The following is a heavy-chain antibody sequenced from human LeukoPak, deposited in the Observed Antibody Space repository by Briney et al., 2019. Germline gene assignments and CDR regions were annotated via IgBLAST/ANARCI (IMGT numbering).Heavy chain of an antibody. CDR3: ATQAIESSYFDY. CDR2: ISSSGSTI. V-gene: IGHV3-11*01. J-gene: IGHJ4*02. CDR1: GFTFSDYY. Sequence: GGSLRLSCAASGFTFSDYYMSWIRQAPGKGLEWVSYISSSGSTIYYADSVKGRFTISRDNAKNSLYLQMNSLRAEDTAVYYCATQAIESSYFDYWGQGTLVTVSS. D-gene: IGHD6-6*01.